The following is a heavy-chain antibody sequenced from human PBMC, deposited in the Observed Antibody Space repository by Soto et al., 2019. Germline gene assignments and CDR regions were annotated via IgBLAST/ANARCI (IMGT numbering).Heavy chain of an antibody. V-gene: IGHV4-31*03. CDR2: IYYSGNT. Sequence: PSDTLSLTCNVSSGSISSGGDYWTLIRQHPGEGLEWIGYIYYSGNTYYNPSLKSRVSISLDTSKNQFSLKLRSVTAADTAVYYCAREGSYGIEVWGQGTTVTVSS. J-gene: IGHJ6*02. D-gene: IGHD1-26*01. CDR1: SGSISSGGDY. CDR3: AREGSYGIEV.